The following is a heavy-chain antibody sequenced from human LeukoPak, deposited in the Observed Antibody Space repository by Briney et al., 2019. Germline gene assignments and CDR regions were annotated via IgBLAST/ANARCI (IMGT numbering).Heavy chain of an antibody. CDR2: FSGNSEHI. Sequence: GGSLRLSCAGSGFTFHTYTINWVRQAPGKGLEWVSSFSGNSEHIFYSDSLRGRFTISRDNAKKSVLLQMNSLTVGDTAVYYCARDLGELFPKDTLDYWGPGTLVSVSS. CDR3: ARDLGELFPKDTLDY. V-gene: IGHV3-21*01. CDR1: GFTFHTYT. D-gene: IGHD3-10*01. J-gene: IGHJ4*02.